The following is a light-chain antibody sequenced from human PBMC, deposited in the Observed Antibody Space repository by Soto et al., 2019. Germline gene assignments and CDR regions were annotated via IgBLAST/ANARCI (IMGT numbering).Light chain of an antibody. CDR3: SSYAGSNNLV. J-gene: IGLJ2*01. Sequence: QPVLTQPPSASGSPGQSVTISCTGTSSDVGGYNYVSWYQQHPGKAPKLMISEVSKRPTGVPDRFSGSKSGNTASLTVSGLQAEDEADYYFSSYAGSNNLVFGGGTKLTVL. CDR2: EVS. CDR1: SSDVGGYNY. V-gene: IGLV2-8*01.